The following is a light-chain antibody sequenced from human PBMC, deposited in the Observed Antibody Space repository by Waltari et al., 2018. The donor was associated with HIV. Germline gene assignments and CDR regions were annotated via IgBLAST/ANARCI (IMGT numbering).Light chain of an antibody. CDR2: ENV. J-gene: IGLJ2*01. CDR1: SSNIGDNF. V-gene: IGLV1-51*02. CDR3: GTWDTSGRAPV. Sequence: QSVLTQPPSVSAAPGQKVTISCSGGSSNIGDNFVAWYQHLPGPAPNVLIYENVKRPSGLPCRFSGSKSGTSANLGSTGLQTGDEADYYCGTWDTSGRAPVLGGGTKVTVL.